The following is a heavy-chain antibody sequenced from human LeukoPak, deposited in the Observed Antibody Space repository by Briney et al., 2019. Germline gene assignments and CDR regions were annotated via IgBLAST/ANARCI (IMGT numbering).Heavy chain of an antibody. J-gene: IGHJ4*02. Sequence: PGGSLRLSCAASGFTFSSYSMNWVRQAPGKGLEWVSYISSSSSTIYYADSVKGRFTISRDNAKNSLYLQMNSLRAEDTAVYYCARNPDPYYDILTGYYPPDYWGQGTLVTVSS. D-gene: IGHD3-9*01. V-gene: IGHV3-48*01. CDR3: ARNPDPYYDILTGYYPPDY. CDR2: ISSSSSTI. CDR1: GFTFSSYS.